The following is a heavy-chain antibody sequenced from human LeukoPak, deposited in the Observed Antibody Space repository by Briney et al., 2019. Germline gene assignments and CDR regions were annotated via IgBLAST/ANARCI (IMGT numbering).Heavy chain of an antibody. J-gene: IGHJ4*01. CDR3: ARVGGYYGSGSYVHFDY. CDR2: IYYSGST. Sequence: SETLSLTCAVSGGSISCGGYSWSWIRQPPGKGLEWIGYIYYSGSTYYNPSLKSRVTISVDTSKNQFSLKLSSVTAADTAVYYCARVGGYYGSGSYVHFDYWGQGTLVTVSS. D-gene: IGHD3-10*01. CDR1: GGSISCGGYS. V-gene: IGHV4-30-4*07.